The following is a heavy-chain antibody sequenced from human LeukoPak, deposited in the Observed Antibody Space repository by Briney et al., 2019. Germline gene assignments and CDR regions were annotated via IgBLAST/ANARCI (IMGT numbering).Heavy chain of an antibody. CDR2: INLSGGST. D-gene: IGHD2-21*02. CDR3: ARMKACGGDCYYFDY. V-gene: IGHV1-46*01. J-gene: IGHJ4*02. CDR1: GYTFTSYY. Sequence: ASVKVSCKASGYTFTSYYMHWVRQAPGQGLEWMGIINLSGGSTSYAQKFRGRVTMTRDTSASTVYMELSSLRSEDTAFYYCARMKACGGDCYYFDYWGPGTLVIVSS.